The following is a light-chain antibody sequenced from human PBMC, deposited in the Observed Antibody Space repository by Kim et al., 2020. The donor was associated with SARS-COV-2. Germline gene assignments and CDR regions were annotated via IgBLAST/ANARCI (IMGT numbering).Light chain of an antibody. J-gene: IGLJ2*01. Sequence: SYELTQPPSVSVSPGQTASITCSGDKLEDKFTYWYQQKPGQSPVLVIYEDNKRPSGIPDRFSASNSGNTATLTISGTQAVDEADYYCQAWGTRTVVFGGGTQRTVL. V-gene: IGLV3-1*01. CDR1: KLEDKF. CDR2: EDN. CDR3: QAWGTRTVV.